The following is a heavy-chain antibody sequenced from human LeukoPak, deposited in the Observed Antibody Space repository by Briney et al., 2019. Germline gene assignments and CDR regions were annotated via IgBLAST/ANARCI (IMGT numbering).Heavy chain of an antibody. CDR3: TRDRYDYVWGSYDEYYFDY. CDR2: INSDGSST. D-gene: IGHD3-16*01. CDR1: GFTFSSYW. J-gene: IGHJ4*02. Sequence: GGSLRLSCAASGFTFSSYWMHWVRQAPGKGLVWVSRINSDGSSTNYADSVKGRFTISRDNSKNTLYLQMNSLRAEDTAVYYCTRDRYDYVWGSYDEYYFDYWGQGTLVTVSS. V-gene: IGHV3-74*01.